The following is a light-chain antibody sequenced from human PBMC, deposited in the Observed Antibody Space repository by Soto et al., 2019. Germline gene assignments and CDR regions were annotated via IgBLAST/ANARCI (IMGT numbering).Light chain of an antibody. V-gene: IGLV2-14*01. J-gene: IGLJ3*02. Sequence: QSALTQPASVSGSPGQSITISCTGTSSDVGGYKYVSWYQQYPGKAPKLMIYDVSYRPSGISNRFSGSKSGNTASLTISGLQAEDEADYYCSSYTSSSPVFGGGTKLTVL. CDR3: SSYTSSSPV. CDR1: SSDVGGYKY. CDR2: DVS.